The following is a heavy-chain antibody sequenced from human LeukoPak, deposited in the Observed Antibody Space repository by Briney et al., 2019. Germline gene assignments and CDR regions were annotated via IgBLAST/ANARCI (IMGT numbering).Heavy chain of an antibody. CDR2: ITSSGSTI. D-gene: IGHD3-10*01. CDR3: ARGYYYGLF. CDR1: GFTLSNYE. V-gene: IGHV3-48*03. J-gene: IGHJ4*02. Sequence: PGGSLRLSCVASGFTLSNYEMHWVREAPGTGLQWGSYITSSGSTIYYADFARGRFTISRDVAKNSLFLQMSGLRAEDTALYYCARGYYYGLFWGQGTLVSVSS.